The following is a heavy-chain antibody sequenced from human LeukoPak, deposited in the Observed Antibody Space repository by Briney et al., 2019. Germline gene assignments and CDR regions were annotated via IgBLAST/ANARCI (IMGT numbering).Heavy chain of an antibody. V-gene: IGHV4-59*08. D-gene: IGHD3-9*01. CDR1: GGSISSYY. J-gene: IGHJ4*02. Sequence: SETLSLTCTVSGGSISSYYWSWIRQPPGKGLEWIGYISYSGSTDYNPSLESRATMSVDTSKNQFSLKLSSVTAADTAVYFCARSLTGYQRFDNWGQGTLATVSS. CDR2: ISYSGST. CDR3: ARSLTGYQRFDN.